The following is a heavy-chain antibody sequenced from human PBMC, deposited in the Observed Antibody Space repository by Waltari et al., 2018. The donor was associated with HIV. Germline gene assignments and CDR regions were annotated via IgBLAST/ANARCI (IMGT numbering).Heavy chain of an antibody. CDR3: ARRGPYTATYYHYGMDV. CDR2: ISSSGRT. CDR1: GDSFSRYSDY. Sequence: QVQLQESGPGLVKPSETLSLTCSVSGDSFSRYSDYWGWIRQAPGKGLEWIGSISSSGRTYYNPSLKSRVTISVDTSENQFSLKLSSVSAADTAVYYCARRGPYTATYYHYGMDVWGQGTTVTVSS. D-gene: IGHD4-17*01. V-gene: IGHV4-39*01. J-gene: IGHJ6*02.